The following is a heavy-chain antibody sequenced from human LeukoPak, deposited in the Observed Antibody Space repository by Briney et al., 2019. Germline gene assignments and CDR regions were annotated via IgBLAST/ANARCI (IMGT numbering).Heavy chain of an antibody. Sequence: ASVKVSCTASGYTFTSYDINWVRQATGQGLEWMGWMNPNSGNTGYAQKFQGRVTMTRNTSISTAYMELSSLRSEDTAVYYCARGRSSSWLPEDYWGQGTLVTVSS. V-gene: IGHV1-8*01. CDR3: ARGRSSSWLPEDY. CDR2: MNPNSGNT. D-gene: IGHD6-13*01. CDR1: GYTFTSYD. J-gene: IGHJ4*02.